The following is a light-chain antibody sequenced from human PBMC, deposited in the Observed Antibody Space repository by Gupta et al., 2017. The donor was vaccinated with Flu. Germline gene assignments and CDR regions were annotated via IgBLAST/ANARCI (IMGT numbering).Light chain of an antibody. J-gene: IGKJ4*01. CDR2: GAT. Sequence: DIQVTQFPSSVSASVGDKVTITCRASQTISAWIAWYQQKPGKAPKLLIYGATTLLSGVPSRFSGSGSGTNFTLTISSLRPDDFATYYCQQANSFPQLTFGGGTKVEIK. CDR3: QQANSFPQLT. CDR1: QTISAW. V-gene: IGKV1-12*01.